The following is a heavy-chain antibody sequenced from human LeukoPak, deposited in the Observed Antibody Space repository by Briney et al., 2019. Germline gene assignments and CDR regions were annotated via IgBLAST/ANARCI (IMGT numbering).Heavy chain of an antibody. CDR2: IKEDGSEK. Sequence: PGGSLRLSCAASGFMFSSYWMSWVRQAPGKGLEWVADIKEDGSEKSYVDSVKGRFTISRDNAKNSLYLQMNSLRAEDTAVYYCARDVLLWFGELSGWGQGTLVTVSS. J-gene: IGHJ4*02. V-gene: IGHV3-7*01. D-gene: IGHD3-10*01. CDR1: GFMFSSYW. CDR3: ARDVLLWFGELSG.